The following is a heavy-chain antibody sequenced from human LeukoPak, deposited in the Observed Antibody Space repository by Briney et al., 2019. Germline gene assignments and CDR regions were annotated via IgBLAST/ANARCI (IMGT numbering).Heavy chain of an antibody. CDR2: ISGSGGST. D-gene: IGHD4-17*01. CDR1: GFTFSSYA. J-gene: IGHJ4*02. V-gene: IGHV3-23*01. CDR3: TTDATYGDYVQYDY. Sequence: GGSLRLSCAASGFTFSSYAMSWVRQAPGKGLEWVSAISGSGGSTYYADSVKGRFTISRDNSKNTLYLQMNSLKTEDTAVYYCTTDATYGDYVQYDYWGQGTLVTVSS.